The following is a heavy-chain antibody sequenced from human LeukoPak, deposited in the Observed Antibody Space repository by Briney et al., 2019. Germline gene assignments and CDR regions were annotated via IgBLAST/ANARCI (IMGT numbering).Heavy chain of an antibody. J-gene: IGHJ3*02. Sequence: GGSLRLSCAASGFTFSGSAMHWVRQAPGKGLVWVSRINSDGSSTSYADSVKGRYTISRDNAKNTLYLQMNSLRAEDTAVYYCARRSAAKDAFDIWGQGTMVTVSS. CDR1: GFTFSGSA. CDR3: ARRSAAKDAFDI. V-gene: IGHV3-74*01. D-gene: IGHD6-25*01. CDR2: INSDGSST.